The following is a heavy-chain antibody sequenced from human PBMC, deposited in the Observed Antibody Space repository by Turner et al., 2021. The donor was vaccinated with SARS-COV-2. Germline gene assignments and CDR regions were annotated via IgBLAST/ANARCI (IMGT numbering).Heavy chain of an antibody. V-gene: IGHV3-21*01. J-gene: IGHJ4*02. CDR3: ARWAYYDSSGYYPSHFDY. CDR2: ISTSSSYI. D-gene: IGHD3-22*01. Sequence: DVQLVESGGGLVNPGGSLRFYCSATVFTFSSYSRNWVRQAPGKRLEWGSSISTSSSYIYYADSVKGRFTISRDNAKNSLYLQMNSLRAEDTAVYYCARWAYYDSSGYYPSHFDYWGQGTLVTVSS. CDR1: VFTFSSYS.